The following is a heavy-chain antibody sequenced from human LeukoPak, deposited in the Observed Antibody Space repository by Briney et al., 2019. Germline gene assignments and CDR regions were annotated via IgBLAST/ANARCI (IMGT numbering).Heavy chain of an antibody. CDR1: GLTFSSYS. CDR3: ASSPCSGGSCYNPN. V-gene: IGHV3-48*02. CDR2: ISSSSSTI. D-gene: IGHD2-15*01. J-gene: IGHJ4*02. Sequence: PGGSLRLSCAASGLTFSSYSMNWVRQAPGKGLEWVSSISSSSSTIYYADSVKGRFTISRDNAKNSLYLQMNSLRDEDTAVYYCASSPCSGGSCYNPNWGQGTLVTVSS.